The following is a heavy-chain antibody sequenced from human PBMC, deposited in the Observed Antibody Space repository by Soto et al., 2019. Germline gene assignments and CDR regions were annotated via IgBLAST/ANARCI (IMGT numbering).Heavy chain of an antibody. CDR2: ISGSGGSA. D-gene: IGHD6-19*01. V-gene: IGHV3-23*01. J-gene: IGHJ3*01. CDR1: GFTFSNDA. Sequence: PGGSVILSGAASGFTFSNDAMSWVRQAPGKGLELASGISGSGGSAYNADSVQGRFTISRDNSKNTLYLQMNSLRAEDTAIYYCVREDKGWYSPGSFDFWGRGTMVTVSS. CDR3: VREDKGWYSPGSFDF.